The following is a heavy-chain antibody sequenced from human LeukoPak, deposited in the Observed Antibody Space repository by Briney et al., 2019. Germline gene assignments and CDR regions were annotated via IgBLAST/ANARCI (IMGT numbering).Heavy chain of an antibody. D-gene: IGHD6-19*01. CDR2: IYYSGST. V-gene: IGHV4-59*08. CDR3: AVGYSSGWYGY. Sequence: SETLSLTCTVSGGSISSYYWSWIRQLPGKGLEWIGHIYYSGSTNYNPSLKSRVTISVDTSKNQFSLKLSSVTAADTAVYYCAVGYSSGWYGYWGQGTLVTVSS. CDR1: GGSISSYY. J-gene: IGHJ4*02.